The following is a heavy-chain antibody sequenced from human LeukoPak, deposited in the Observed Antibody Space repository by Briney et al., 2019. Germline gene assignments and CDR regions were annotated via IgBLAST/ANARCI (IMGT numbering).Heavy chain of an antibody. CDR3: ARHSSSWYFAFDI. Sequence: AGGSLRLSCAASGFTVRSNYMSWVRQAPGKGLEWVSVIYSGGSTYYADSVKGRFTISRDNSKNTLYLQMNSLRAEDTAVYYCARHSSSWYFAFDIWGQGTMVTVSS. D-gene: IGHD6-13*01. CDR1: GFTVRSNY. CDR2: IYSGGST. V-gene: IGHV3-53*01. J-gene: IGHJ3*02.